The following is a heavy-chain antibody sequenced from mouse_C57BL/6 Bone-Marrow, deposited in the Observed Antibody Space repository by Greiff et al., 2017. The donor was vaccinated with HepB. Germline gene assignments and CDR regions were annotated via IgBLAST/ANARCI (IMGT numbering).Heavy chain of an antibody. V-gene: IGHV1-22*01. J-gene: IGHJ4*01. CDR2: INPNNGGT. CDR3: ARSYYSNYGYAMDY. CDR1: GYTFTDYN. Sequence: VQLQQSGPELVKPGASVKMSCKASGYTFTDYNMHWVKQSHGKSLEWIGYINPNNGGTSYNQKFKGKATLTVNKSSRTAYMELRSLTSEDSAVYYCARSYYSNYGYAMDYWGQGTSVTVSS. D-gene: IGHD2-5*01.